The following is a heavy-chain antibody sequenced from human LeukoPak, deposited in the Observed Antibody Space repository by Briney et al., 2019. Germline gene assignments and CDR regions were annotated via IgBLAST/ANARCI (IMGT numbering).Heavy chain of an antibody. D-gene: IGHD4-17*01. CDR2: IRSKANDYAT. CDR3: SSGLSVLRSNNTPVDY. Sequence: GGSLRLSCAASGFTFSGSAMHWVRQASGKGLEWVGRIRSKANDYATAYAASVKGRFTISRDDSKNTAYLQMNSLKTGDTAVYFCSSGLSVLRSNNTPVDYWGQGTLVTVSS. V-gene: IGHV3-73*01. J-gene: IGHJ4*02. CDR1: GFTFSGSA.